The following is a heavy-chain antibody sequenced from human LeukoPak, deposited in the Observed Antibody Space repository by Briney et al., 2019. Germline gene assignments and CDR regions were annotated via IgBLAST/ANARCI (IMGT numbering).Heavy chain of an antibody. J-gene: IGHJ4*02. CDR3: AREGPRGNSQFDY. CDR2: IWYDGSNK. Sequence: GGSLRLSCAASGSTFSSYGMHWVRQAPGKGLEWVALIWYDGSNKYYTDSVKGRLTISRDNSKNTLYLQMNSLRAEDTAVYYCAREGPRGNSQFDYWGQGTLVTVSS. V-gene: IGHV3-33*01. CDR1: GSTFSSYG. D-gene: IGHD2/OR15-2a*01.